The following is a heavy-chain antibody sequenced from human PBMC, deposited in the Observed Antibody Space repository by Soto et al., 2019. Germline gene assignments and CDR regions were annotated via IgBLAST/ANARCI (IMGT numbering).Heavy chain of an antibody. D-gene: IGHD2-15*01. Sequence: QVQLQESGPGLVKPPQILSLTCTVSGGSISGADYYWSWIRQHPGKGLEWIGYIYYSGNTYYSPSLKSRVTISVDTSKNQFFVKLSSVTAADTAVYYCARSVVATPVNLDYYYMGVWGKGTTVTVCS. CDR2: IYYSGNT. V-gene: IGHV4-31*03. J-gene: IGHJ6*03. CDR1: GGSISGADYY. CDR3: ARSVVATPVNLDYYYMGV.